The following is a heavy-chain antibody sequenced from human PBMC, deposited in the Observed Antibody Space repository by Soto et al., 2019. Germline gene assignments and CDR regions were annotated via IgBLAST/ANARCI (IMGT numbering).Heavy chain of an antibody. J-gene: IGHJ6*02. Sequence: EVQLLESVGGLVQPGGSLRLSCAASGFTFSSYAMSWVRQAPGKGQEWVSAISGSGGSTYYADSVKGRFTISRDNSKNTLYLQMNSLRAEDTAVCYCAKAYPGYYYYGMDVWGQGTTVTVSS. V-gene: IGHV3-23*01. CDR1: GFTFSSYA. CDR2: ISGSGGST. CDR3: AKAYPGYYYYGMDV.